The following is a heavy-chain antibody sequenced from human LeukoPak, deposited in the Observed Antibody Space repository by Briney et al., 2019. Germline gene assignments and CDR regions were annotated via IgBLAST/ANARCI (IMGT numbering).Heavy chain of an antibody. CDR3: AKDRDWNYFQPAFDY. J-gene: IGHJ4*02. D-gene: IGHD1-7*01. CDR2: ISGSGGST. V-gene: IGHV3-23*01. Sequence: GGSLRLSCAASGFTFSSYAMSWVRQAPGKGLEWVSAISGSGGSTYYADSVKGRFTISRDNSKYTLYLQMNSLRAEDTAVYYCAKDRDWNYFQPAFDYWGQGTLVTVSS. CDR1: GFTFSSYA.